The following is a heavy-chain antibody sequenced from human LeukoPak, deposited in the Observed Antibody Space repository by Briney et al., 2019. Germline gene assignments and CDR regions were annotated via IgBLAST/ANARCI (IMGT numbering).Heavy chain of an antibody. D-gene: IGHD4-17*01. CDR2: IYSGGST. CDR3: ARDAPVTTGSYYYYGMDV. J-gene: IGHJ6*02. CDR1: GFTVSSNY. V-gene: IGHV3-53*04. Sequence: GGSLRLSCAASGFTVSSNYMSWVRQAPGKGLEWVSVIYSGGSTHYADSVKARFTISRHNSKNTLYLQMNSLRAEDTAVYYCARDAPVTTGSYYYYGMDVWGQGTTVTVSS.